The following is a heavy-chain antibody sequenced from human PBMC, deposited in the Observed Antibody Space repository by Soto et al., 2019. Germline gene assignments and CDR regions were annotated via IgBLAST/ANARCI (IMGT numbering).Heavy chain of an antibody. D-gene: IGHD3-16*01. J-gene: IGHJ6*02. V-gene: IGHV1-8*01. CDR3: ARGNPFNYAGFDV. Sequence: QAHLEQSGAEVKRPGASVKVSCKASGYTFSDFDINWLRQASGQGPEWMGWMNAKSGDTFFAQRFPGKFNMTWDTSLSTAFMEVGSLTSDDTAMYYCARGNPFNYAGFDVWGQGTTVAVSS. CDR1: GYTFSDFD. CDR2: MNAKSGDT.